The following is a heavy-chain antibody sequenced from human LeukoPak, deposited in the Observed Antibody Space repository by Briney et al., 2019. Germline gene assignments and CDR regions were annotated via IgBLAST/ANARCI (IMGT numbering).Heavy chain of an antibody. CDR3: AREYYYDSSGYSHYYYMDV. CDR1: GGSMTNSTYY. CDR2: IYYSGST. J-gene: IGHJ6*03. Sequence: SETLSLTCTVSGGSMTNSTYYWGWIRQPPGKGLEWIGSIYYSGSTYYNPSLKSRVTISVDTSKNQFSLKLSSVTAADTAVYYCAREYYYDSSGYSHYYYMDVWGKGTTVTISS. D-gene: IGHD3-22*01. V-gene: IGHV4-39*07.